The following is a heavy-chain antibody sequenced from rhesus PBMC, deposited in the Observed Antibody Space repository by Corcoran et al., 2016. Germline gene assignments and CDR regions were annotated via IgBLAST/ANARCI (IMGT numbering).Heavy chain of an antibody. CDR1: GYSISRGYY. Sequence: QVQLQESGPGLVKPSETLSLTCAVSGYSISRGYYWGWIRQSPGKGLEYIGYISGGTGSTYYNPSLKSRVTISKDSSKNQFSLKLTSVTAADTAFYFCARHSDTVTTFGLDSWGQGVVVTVSS. J-gene: IGHJ6*01. D-gene: IGHD4-23*01. V-gene: IGHV4-99*01. CDR3: ARHSDTVTTFGLDS. CDR2: ISGGTGST.